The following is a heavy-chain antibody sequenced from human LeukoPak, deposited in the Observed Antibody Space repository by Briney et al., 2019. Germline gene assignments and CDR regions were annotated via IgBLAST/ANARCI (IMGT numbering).Heavy chain of an antibody. CDR1: GGSISSGGYY. D-gene: IGHD4-23*01. CDR3: ARASGGNSWWYFDL. V-gene: IGHV4-31*03. Sequence: PSETLSLTCTVSGGSISSGGYYWSWIRQHPGKGLEWIGYIYYSGSTYYNPSLKSRVTISVDTSKNQFSLKLSSVTAADTAVYYCARASGGNSWWYFDLWGRGTLVTVSS. CDR2: IYYSGST. J-gene: IGHJ2*01.